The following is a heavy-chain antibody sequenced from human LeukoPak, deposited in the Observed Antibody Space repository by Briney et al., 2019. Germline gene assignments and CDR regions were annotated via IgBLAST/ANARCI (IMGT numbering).Heavy chain of an antibody. D-gene: IGHD1-1*01. CDR3: ARPYKRQLVHNYYYAMDV. V-gene: IGHV1-69*13. J-gene: IGHJ6*02. Sequence: ASVKVSCKASGYTFTSYGISWVRQAPGQGLEWLGGIIPVFTTTHYAQKFQGRVTITADESTNTVYMELSSLRSDDTAVYYCARPYKRQLVHNYYYAMDVWGQGTTVTVSS. CDR1: GYTFTSYG. CDR2: IIPVFTTT.